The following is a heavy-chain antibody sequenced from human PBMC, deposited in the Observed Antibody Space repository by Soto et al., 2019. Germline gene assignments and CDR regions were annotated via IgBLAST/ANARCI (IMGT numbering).Heavy chain of an antibody. D-gene: IGHD2-21*01. CDR3: TSGCCAESFDF. CDR2: INPTSGST. Sequence: ASVKVSCKASGYTFHSNYMHWVRQAPGHGLEWMGLINPTSGSTNYAQNFQGRVTMTRNTAISTAYMELSSLRSDDTATYYCTSGCCAESFDFWGRGTRVTVSS. V-gene: IGHV1-2*02. J-gene: IGHJ5*01. CDR1: GYTFHSNY.